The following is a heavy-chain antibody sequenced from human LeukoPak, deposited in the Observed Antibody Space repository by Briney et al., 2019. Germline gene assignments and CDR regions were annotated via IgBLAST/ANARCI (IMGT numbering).Heavy chain of an antibody. D-gene: IGHD6-19*01. CDR1: GFSFNNYA. CDR3: AKDRVAVPFDY. V-gene: IGHV3-30*02. J-gene: IGHJ4*02. CDR2: IRYDGSNK. Sequence: PGKSLRLSCAASGFSFNNYAIYWVRQAPGKGLEWVAFIRYDGSNKYYADSVKGRFTISRDNSKNTLYLQMNSLRAEDTAVYYCAKDRVAVPFDYWGQGTLVTVSS.